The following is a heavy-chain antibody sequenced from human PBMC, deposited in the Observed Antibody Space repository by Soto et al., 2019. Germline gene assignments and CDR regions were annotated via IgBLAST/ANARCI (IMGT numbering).Heavy chain of an antibody. CDR3: AREGYSSHWYGVESDY. CDR2: INPSGGST. J-gene: IGHJ4*02. D-gene: IGHD6-13*01. CDR1: GYTFTSYY. Sequence: QVQLVQSGAEVKKPGASVKVSCKVSGYTFTSYYMHWVRQAPGQGLEWMGVINPSGGSTSYAQKFQDRVTMTRDTSTSTVYMELSSLRSEDTAVYYCAREGYSSHWYGVESDYWGQGTLVTVSS. V-gene: IGHV1-46*01.